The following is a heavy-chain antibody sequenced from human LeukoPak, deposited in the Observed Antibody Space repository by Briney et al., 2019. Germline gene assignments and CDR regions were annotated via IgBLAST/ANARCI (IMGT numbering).Heavy chain of an antibody. J-gene: IGHJ4*02. D-gene: IGHD5-18*01. CDR3: AKVPVGAMDPPGIDY. CDR2: ISGSGGST. Sequence: GSLRLSCAASGFTFSSYAMSWVRQAPGKGLEWVSAISGSGGSTYYADSVKGRFTISRDNSKNTLYLQMNSLRAEDTAVYYCAKVPVGAMDPPGIDYWGQGTLVTVSS. V-gene: IGHV3-23*01. CDR1: GFTFSSYA.